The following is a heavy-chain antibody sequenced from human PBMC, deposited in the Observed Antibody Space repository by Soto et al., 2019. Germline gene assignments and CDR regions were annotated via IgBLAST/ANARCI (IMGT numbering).Heavy chain of an antibody. V-gene: IGHV3-30*18. CDR1: GFTFSSYG. CDR3: AKDRHWFDP. J-gene: IGHJ5*02. Sequence: GGSLRLSCAASGFTFSSYGMHWVRQAPGKGLEWVAVISYDGSNKYYADSVKGRFTISRDNYKNTLYLQMNSLRAEDTAVYYCAKDRHWFDPWGQGNLVTVSS. CDR2: ISYDGSNK.